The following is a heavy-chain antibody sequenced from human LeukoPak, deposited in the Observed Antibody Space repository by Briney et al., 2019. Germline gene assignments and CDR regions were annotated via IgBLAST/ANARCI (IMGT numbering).Heavy chain of an antibody. CDR2: IYTSGSI. J-gene: IGHJ4*02. D-gene: IGHD5-18*01. CDR1: GGSISSGSYY. CDR3: ASSGYSYGYYFDY. Sequence: SQTLSLTCTVSGGSISSGSYYWSWIRQPAGKGLEWIGRIYTSGSINYNPSLKSRVTISVDTSKNQFSLKLSSVTAADTAVYYCASSGYSYGYYFDYWGQGTLVTVSS. V-gene: IGHV4-61*02.